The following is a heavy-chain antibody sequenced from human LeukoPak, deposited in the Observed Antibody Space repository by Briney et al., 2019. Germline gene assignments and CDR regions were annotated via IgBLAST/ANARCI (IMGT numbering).Heavy chain of an antibody. Sequence: SETLSLTCTVSGYSISSGYYWGWIRQPPGKGLEWIGSIYHSGSTYYNPSLKSRVTISVDTSKNQFSLKLSSVTAADTAVYYCARVVSGWSTMDGAFDIWGQGTMVTVSS. D-gene: IGHD6-19*01. CDR3: ARVVSGWSTMDGAFDI. CDR2: IYHSGST. CDR1: GYSISSGYY. V-gene: IGHV4-38-2*02. J-gene: IGHJ3*02.